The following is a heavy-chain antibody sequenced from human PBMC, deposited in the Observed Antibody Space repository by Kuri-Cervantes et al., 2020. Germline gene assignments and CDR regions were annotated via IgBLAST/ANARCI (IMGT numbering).Heavy chain of an antibody. CDR2: ISSDSSTI. CDR3: AREYGGNHRYFDL. J-gene: IGHJ2*01. Sequence: GESLKISCAASGFTFSGYSMNWVRQAPGKGLEWLSYISSDSSTIYYADSVKGRFTISRDNSKNTLYLQMNSLRAEDTAVFYCAREYGGNHRYFDLWGRGTLVTVSS. V-gene: IGHV3-48*01. D-gene: IGHD4-23*01. CDR1: GFTFSGYS.